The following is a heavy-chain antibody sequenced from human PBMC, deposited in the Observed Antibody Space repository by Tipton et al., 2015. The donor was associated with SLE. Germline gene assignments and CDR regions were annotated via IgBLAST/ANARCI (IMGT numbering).Heavy chain of an antibody. Sequence: TLSLTCTVSGHSISTDYYWGWIRQPPGKGLDWIGSIYHSGRTYYNPSLKSRVTISLDTSKNQFSLNLNSVTAADTAVYYCARDRVMVNDAFDIWGQGTMVTVSS. D-gene: IGHD2/OR15-2a*01. CDR3: ARDRVMVNDAFDI. V-gene: IGHV4-38-2*02. CDR1: GHSISTDYY. J-gene: IGHJ3*02. CDR2: IYHSGRT.